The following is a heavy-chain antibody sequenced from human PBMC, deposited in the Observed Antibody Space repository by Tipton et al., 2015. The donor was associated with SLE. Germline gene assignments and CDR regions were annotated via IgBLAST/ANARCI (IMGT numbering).Heavy chain of an antibody. D-gene: IGHD3-22*01. Sequence: TLSLTCTVSGGSISSYYWSWIRQPPGKGLEWIGYIYYSGSTNYNPSLKSRVTISVDTSKNQFSLKLSSVTAADTAVYYCARGPFYDSSGYYGGLDYWGQGTLVTVSS. CDR2: IYYSGST. V-gene: IGHV4-59*08. CDR3: ARGPFYDSSGYYGGLDY. CDR1: GGSISSYY. J-gene: IGHJ4*02.